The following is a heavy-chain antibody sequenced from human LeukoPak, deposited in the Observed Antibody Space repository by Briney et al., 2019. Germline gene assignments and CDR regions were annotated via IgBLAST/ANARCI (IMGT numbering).Heavy chain of an antibody. CDR2: TSAYNGNT. D-gene: IGHD6-19*01. J-gene: IGHJ3*02. V-gene: IGHV1-18*01. CDR1: GYTFTSYG. CDR3: ARGEQWLVQNAFDI. Sequence: GASVKVSCKASGYTFTSYGISWVRQAPGQGLEWMGWTSAYNGNTNYAQKLQGRVTMTTDTSTSTAYMELRSLRSDDTAVYYCARGEQWLVQNAFDIWGQGTMVTVSS.